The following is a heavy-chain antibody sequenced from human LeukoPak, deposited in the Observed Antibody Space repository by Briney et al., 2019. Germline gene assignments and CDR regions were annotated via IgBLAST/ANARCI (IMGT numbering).Heavy chain of an antibody. CDR2: IWYDGSNK. CDR1: GFTFSSYG. V-gene: IGHV3-33*01. J-gene: IGHJ4*02. Sequence: GGSLRLSCAASGFTFSSYGMHWVCQAPGKGLEWVAVIWYDGSNKHYADSVKGRFTISRDNSKNTLYLQMNSLRAEDTAVYYCARDFGGSYQTSVDYWGQGTLVTVSS. D-gene: IGHD1-26*01. CDR3: ARDFGGSYQTSVDY.